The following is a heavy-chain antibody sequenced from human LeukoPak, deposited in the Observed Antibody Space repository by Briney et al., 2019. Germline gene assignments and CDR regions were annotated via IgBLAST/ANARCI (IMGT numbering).Heavy chain of an antibody. J-gene: IGHJ4*02. D-gene: IGHD1-26*01. CDR1: GFTFSSYA. CDR3: ARAMGATFAFDY. Sequence: GGSLRLSCAASGFTFSSYAMHWVRQAPGKGLERVAVISYDGSNKYYADSVKGRFTISRDNSKNTLYLQMNSLRAEDTAVYYCARAMGATFAFDYWGQGTLVTVSS. V-gene: IGHV3-30-3*01. CDR2: ISYDGSNK.